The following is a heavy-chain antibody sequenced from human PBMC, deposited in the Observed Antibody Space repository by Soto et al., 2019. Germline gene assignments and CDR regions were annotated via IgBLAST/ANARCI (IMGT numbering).Heavy chain of an antibody. V-gene: IGHV3-9*01. J-gene: IGHJ5*02. Sequence: EVQLVESGGGWVRPGRSLRVSCAASGSNLDDYARHWVLQVTGKGLGRGSEISGNSGSIGDADSVKGRFTISRDNAKKALYLQMNSLSADDTAFYYCVKAREADSEEQWLVGGVDPWGQGTLVTVSS. CDR1: GSNLDDYA. D-gene: IGHD6-19*01. CDR2: ISGNSGSI. CDR3: VKAREADSEEQWLVGGVDP.